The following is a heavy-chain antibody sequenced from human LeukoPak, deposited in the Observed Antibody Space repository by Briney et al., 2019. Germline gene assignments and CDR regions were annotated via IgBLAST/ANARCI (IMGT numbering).Heavy chain of an antibody. CDR2: IKPDGSEK. CDR1: GFTFSSYS. CDR3: TRSAIYYALDL. D-gene: IGHD3-9*01. Sequence: GGSLRLSCAASGFTFSSYSMNWVRQAPGKGLEWLASIKPDGSEKNYLDSVNGRFTISRDNGKNSLYLQLNSLRVEDTAIYYCTRSAIYYALDLWGQGTTVTV. V-gene: IGHV3-7*01. J-gene: IGHJ6*02.